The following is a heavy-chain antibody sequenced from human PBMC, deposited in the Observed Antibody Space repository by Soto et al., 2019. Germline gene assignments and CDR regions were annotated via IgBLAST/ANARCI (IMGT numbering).Heavy chain of an antibody. Sequence: SETLSLTCTVSGGSISSYYWSWIRQPPGKGLEWIGYIYYSGSTNYNPSLKSRVTISVDTSKNQFSLKLSSVTAADTAVYYCARLADTATGRDAFDIWGQGTMVTVSS. V-gene: IGHV4-59*08. J-gene: IGHJ3*02. CDR3: ARLADTATGRDAFDI. CDR2: IYYSGST. D-gene: IGHD5-18*01. CDR1: GGSISSYY.